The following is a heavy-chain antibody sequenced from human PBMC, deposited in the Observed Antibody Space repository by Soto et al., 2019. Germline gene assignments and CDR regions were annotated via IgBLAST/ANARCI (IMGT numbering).Heavy chain of an antibody. Sequence: SVKVSCKASGGTFSSYTISWVRQAPGQGLEWMGRIIPILGIANYAQKFQGRVTITADKSTSTAYMELSSLRSEDTAVYYCAAAGTTGIYYFDYWGQGTLVTVSS. J-gene: IGHJ4*02. CDR1: GGTFSSYT. D-gene: IGHD6-13*01. CDR3: AAAGTTGIYYFDY. V-gene: IGHV1-69*02. CDR2: IIPILGIA.